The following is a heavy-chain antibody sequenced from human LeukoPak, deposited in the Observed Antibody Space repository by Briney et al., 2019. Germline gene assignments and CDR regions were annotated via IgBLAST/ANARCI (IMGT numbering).Heavy chain of an antibody. V-gene: IGHV1-8*01. D-gene: IGHD6-19*01. J-gene: IGHJ4*02. CDR3: ARGLLEIEVAGI. Sequence: ASVKVSCKASGYTFTSYGINWVRQATGQGLEWMGWMNPNSGNTGYAQKFQGRITMTRNTSISTAYMELSSLRSEDTAVYYCARGLLEIEVAGIWGQGTLVTVSS. CDR2: MNPNSGNT. CDR1: GYTFTSYG.